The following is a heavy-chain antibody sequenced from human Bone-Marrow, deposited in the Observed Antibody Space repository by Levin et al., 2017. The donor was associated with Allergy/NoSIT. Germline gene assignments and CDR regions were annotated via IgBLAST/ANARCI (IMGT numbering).Heavy chain of an antibody. V-gene: IGHV3-48*04. J-gene: IGHJ6*02. D-gene: IGHD2-2*01. CDR2: ISSSSYSI. Sequence: GGSLRLSCAASGFTFSTYSMNWVRQAPGKGLEWVSYISSSSYSIYYADSVRGRFTISRDNAKNSLYLQMNSLRVEDTAIYYCARIEDIVLASAATHDYVGMDVWGRGTTVTVSS. CDR1: GFTFSTYS. CDR3: ARIEDIVLASAATHDYVGMDV.